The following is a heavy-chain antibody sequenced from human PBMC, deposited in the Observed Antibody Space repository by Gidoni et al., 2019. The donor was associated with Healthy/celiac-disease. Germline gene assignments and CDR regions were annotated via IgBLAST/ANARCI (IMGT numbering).Heavy chain of an antibody. Sequence: EVQLVESGGGLVQPGGSLRLSCAASGFTFSSYEMNWVRQAPGKGLEWVSYISSSGSTIYYADSVKGRFTISRDNAKNSLYLQMNSLRAEDTAVYYCARVPAVAGTYYFDYWGQGTLVTVSS. J-gene: IGHJ4*02. CDR1: GFTFSSYE. D-gene: IGHD6-19*01. CDR2: ISSSGSTI. V-gene: IGHV3-48*03. CDR3: ARVPAVAGTYYFDY.